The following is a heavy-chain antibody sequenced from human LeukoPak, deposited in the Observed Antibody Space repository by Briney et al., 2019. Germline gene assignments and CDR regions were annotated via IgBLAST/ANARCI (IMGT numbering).Heavy chain of an antibody. CDR3: AKDGASVWDYWSGFDGPDYYFFFYMDV. V-gene: IGHV3-23*01. CDR1: GFTFTTYA. D-gene: IGHD3-3*01. Sequence: GGSLRLSCAASGFTFTTYAVSWVRQAPGKGLEWVAAISGSGDNTYYADPVEGRFTISRDNSKNTLYLEINSLRAEDTATYYCAKDGASVWDYWSGFDGPDYYFFFYMDVWGKGTTATVSS. CDR2: ISGSGDNT. J-gene: IGHJ6*03.